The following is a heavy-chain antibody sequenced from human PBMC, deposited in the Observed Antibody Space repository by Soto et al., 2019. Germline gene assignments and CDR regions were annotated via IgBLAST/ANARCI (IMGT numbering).Heavy chain of an antibody. CDR3: ARDGHCSGGSCYSVSWFDP. Sequence: QVQLVQSGAEVKKPGSSVKVSCKASGGTFSSYTISWVRQAPGQGLEWMGRIIPILGIANYAQKFQGRVTITEDKSTSTAYMELSSLRSEDTAVYYCARDGHCSGGSCYSVSWFDPWGQGTLVTVSS. V-gene: IGHV1-69*08. CDR1: GGTFSSYT. D-gene: IGHD2-15*01. CDR2: IIPILGIA. J-gene: IGHJ5*02.